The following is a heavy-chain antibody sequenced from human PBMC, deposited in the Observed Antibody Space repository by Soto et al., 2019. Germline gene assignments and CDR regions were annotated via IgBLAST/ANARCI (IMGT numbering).Heavy chain of an antibody. V-gene: IGHV3-48*01. J-gene: IGHJ4*02. CDR3: ARVARYSSSWYVFFDY. Sequence: EVQLVESGGGLVQPGGSLRLSCAASGFTFSSYSMNWVRQATGKGLEWVSYISSSSSTIYYADSVKGRFTISRDNAKNSLYLQMNSLRAEDTAVYYCARVARYSSSWYVFFDYWGQGTLVTVSS. D-gene: IGHD6-13*01. CDR2: ISSSSSTI. CDR1: GFTFSSYS.